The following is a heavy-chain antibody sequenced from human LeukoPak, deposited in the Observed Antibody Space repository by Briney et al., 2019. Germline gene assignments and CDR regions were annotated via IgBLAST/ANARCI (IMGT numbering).Heavy chain of an antibody. CDR1: GGSISSYY. CDR2: IYYSGST. J-gene: IGHJ6*03. CDR3: AREKYSSSLPPFYYYYMDV. Sequence: SETLSLTCTVSGGSISSYYWSWIRQPPGKGLEWIGYIYYSGSTNYNPSLKSRVTISVDTSKNQFSLKLSSVTAADTAVYYCAREKYSSSLPPFYYYYMDVWGKGTTVTVSS. D-gene: IGHD6-13*01. V-gene: IGHV4-59*01.